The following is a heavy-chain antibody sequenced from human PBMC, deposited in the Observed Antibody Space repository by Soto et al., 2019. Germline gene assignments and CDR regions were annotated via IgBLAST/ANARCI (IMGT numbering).Heavy chain of an antibody. J-gene: IGHJ3*02. CDR2: IKQDGSEK. CDR3: ARDLYEAAGRGMYAFDI. Sequence: EVRLVESGGGLVQPGGSLRLSCAASAFTFSSYWMSWVRQAPGKGLEWVANIKQDGSEKYYVDSVKGRFTISRDNAKNGLYLKMTRLRAEDTAVSYCARDLYEAAGRGMYAFDIWGEGAMGTVSS. V-gene: IGHV3-7*03. D-gene: IGHD6-13*01. CDR1: AFTFSSYW.